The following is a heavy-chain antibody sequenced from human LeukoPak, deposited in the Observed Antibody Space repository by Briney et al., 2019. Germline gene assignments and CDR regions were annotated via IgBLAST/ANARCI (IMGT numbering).Heavy chain of an antibody. D-gene: IGHD2-8*02. CDR1: GFTFNNHA. J-gene: IGHJ4*02. V-gene: IGHV3-23*01. Sequence: PGGSLRLSCAASGFTFNNHAMSWVRQAPGKGLEWVSTVSNSGDIGYYIDSVRGRFTVSRDNSKNTLYLQMNGLRAEDTAIYYCAKRGVTYGPFDSWGQGTLVTVSS. CDR2: VSNSGDIG. CDR3: AKRGVTYGPFDS.